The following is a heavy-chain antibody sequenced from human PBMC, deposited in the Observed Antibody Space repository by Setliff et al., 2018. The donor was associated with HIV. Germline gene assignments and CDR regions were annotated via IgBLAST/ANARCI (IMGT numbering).Heavy chain of an antibody. CDR3: ARSNLEPTSRLFDP. Sequence: SETLSLTCAVSGSSISTSYWWGWLRQPPGKGPEWIGYIHNSGTTHYNPAFESRLIISLDMSNNRFSLNLASVTAADTAVYYCARSNLEPTSRLFDPWGPGTLVTVSS. CDR1: GSSISTSYW. D-gene: IGHD1-1*01. V-gene: IGHV4-28*01. CDR2: IHNSGTT. J-gene: IGHJ5*02.